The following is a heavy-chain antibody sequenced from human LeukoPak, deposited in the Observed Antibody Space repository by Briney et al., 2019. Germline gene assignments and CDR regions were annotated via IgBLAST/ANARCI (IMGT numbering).Heavy chain of an antibody. D-gene: IGHD6-13*01. CDR2: ISYDGNTR. Sequence: GGSLRLSCLASGFTFSGFSFSNYPMYWVRQAPGKGLEWVAVISYDGNTRYYADSVKGRFTLSRDNSKNTLYLQVNSLRAEDTAVYYCARDKIPSAGTPRGFDPWGQGTLVTVSS. V-gene: IGHV3-30*04. CDR1: GFTFSGFSFSNYP. CDR3: ARDKIPSAGTPRGFDP. J-gene: IGHJ5*02.